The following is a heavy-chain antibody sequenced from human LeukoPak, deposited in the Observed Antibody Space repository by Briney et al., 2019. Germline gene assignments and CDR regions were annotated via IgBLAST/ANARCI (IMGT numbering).Heavy chain of an antibody. CDR1: GDSIMSSGSY. J-gene: IGHJ4*02. V-gene: IGHV4-39*07. CDR2: VSSSGGT. CDR3: AKYIGGSMFEH. D-gene: IGHD3-10*01. Sequence: SETLSLTCSVSGDSIMSSGSYWGWIRQPPGKALEWIGSVSSSGGTHYSPSLKNRLSISMDTSQNQFSLRLSSVTVADTAVYYCAKYIGGSMFEHWGQGALVTVSS.